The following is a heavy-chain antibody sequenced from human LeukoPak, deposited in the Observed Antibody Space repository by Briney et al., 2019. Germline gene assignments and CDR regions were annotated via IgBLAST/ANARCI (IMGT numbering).Heavy chain of an antibody. CDR1: GYTFTGYY. CDR2: INPNSGGT. D-gene: IGHD4-17*01. V-gene: IGHV1-2*02. CDR3: ATISGGNDYGDYRFDY. J-gene: IGHJ4*02. Sequence: GASVKVSCKASGYTFTGYYMHWVRQAPGQGLEWMVWINPNSGGTNYAQKFQGRVTMTRDTSISTAYMELSRLRSDDTAVYYCATISGGNDYGDYRFDYWGQGTLVTVSS.